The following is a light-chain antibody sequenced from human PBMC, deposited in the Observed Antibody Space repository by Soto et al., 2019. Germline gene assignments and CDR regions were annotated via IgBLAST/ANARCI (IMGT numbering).Light chain of an antibody. CDR3: ISFTSRHIYV. CDR2: DVT. Sequence: LTQPASVSGSPGQSITISCTGTSSDVGGYNYVSWYQQHPGRAPKLIIYDVTNRPSGISNRFSGSKSGNTASLTISGLQTEDEADYYCISFTSRHIYVFGTGTKLTVL. J-gene: IGLJ1*01. CDR1: SSDVGGYNY. V-gene: IGLV2-14*03.